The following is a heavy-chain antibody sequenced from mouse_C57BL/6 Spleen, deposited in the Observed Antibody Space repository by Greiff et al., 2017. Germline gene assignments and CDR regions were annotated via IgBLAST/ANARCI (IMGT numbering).Heavy chain of an antibody. J-gene: IGHJ4*01. CDR3: TTGDSIYAMDY. V-gene: IGHV14-4*01. CDR2: IDPENGDT. Sequence: EVQLQQSGAELVRPGASVKLSCTASGFNIKDDYMHWVKQRPEQGLEWIGWIDPENGDTEYASKFQGKATITADKSSNTAYLQLSSLTSEDTAVYYCTTGDSIYAMDYWGQGTSVTVSS. CDR1: GFNIKDDY. D-gene: IGHD2-10*02.